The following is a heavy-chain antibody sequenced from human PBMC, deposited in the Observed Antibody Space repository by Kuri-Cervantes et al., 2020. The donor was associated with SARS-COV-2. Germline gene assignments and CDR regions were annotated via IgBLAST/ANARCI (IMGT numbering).Heavy chain of an antibody. J-gene: IGHJ4*02. CDR1: GGSISNYY. Sequence: SETLSLTCTVSGGSISNYYWTWIRQPPGKGLEWVGHFHYSGSTDYNPSIKGRVTISVDTSKNQFSLKLSSVTAADTAVYYCARESSRDGYNLGGGYWGQGTLVTVSS. CDR3: ARESSRDGYNLGGGY. V-gene: IGHV4-59*12. CDR2: FHYSGST. D-gene: IGHD5-24*01.